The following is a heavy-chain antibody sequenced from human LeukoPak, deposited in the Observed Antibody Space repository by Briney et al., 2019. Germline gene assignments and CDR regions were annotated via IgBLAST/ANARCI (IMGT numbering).Heavy chain of an antibody. V-gene: IGHV3-48*04. D-gene: IGHD6-13*01. J-gene: IGHJ6*02. CDR2: ISSSSSTI. CDR1: GFTFSSYA. Sequence: PGGSLRLSCAASGFTFSSYAMSWVRQAPGKGLEWVSYISSSSSTIYYADSVKGRFTISRDNAKNSLNLQMNSLRAEDTAVYYCARVQSSSSWYVVRAYYYYGMDVWGQGTTVTVSS. CDR3: ARVQSSSSWYVVRAYYYYGMDV.